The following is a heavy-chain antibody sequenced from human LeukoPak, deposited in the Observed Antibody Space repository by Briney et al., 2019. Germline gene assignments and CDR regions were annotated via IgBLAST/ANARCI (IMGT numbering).Heavy chain of an antibody. Sequence: TSETLSLTCGVSGGSISSTNWWSWVRQAPGKGLEWVSVIYSGGSTYYADSVKGRFTISRDNSKNTLYLQMNSLRAEDTAVYYCARVRPDYYDSSGQFDYWGQGTLVTVSS. CDR3: ARVRPDYYDSSGQFDY. V-gene: IGHV3-66*01. J-gene: IGHJ4*02. D-gene: IGHD3-22*01. CDR2: IYSGGST. CDR1: GGSISSTNW.